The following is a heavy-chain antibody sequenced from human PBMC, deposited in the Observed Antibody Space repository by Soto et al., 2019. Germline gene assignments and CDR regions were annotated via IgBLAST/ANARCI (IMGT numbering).Heavy chain of an antibody. CDR3: ARHGPYYYDSSGYYSVPYNWFDP. D-gene: IGHD3-22*01. V-gene: IGHV4-59*08. CDR1: GGSISSYY. CDR2: IYYSGST. Sequence: PSETLSLTCTVSGGSISSYYWSWIRQPPGKGLEWIGYIYYSGSTNYNPSLKSRVTISVDTSKNQFSLKLSSVTAADTAVYYCARHGPYYYDSSGYYSVPYNWFDPWGQGTLVTVS. J-gene: IGHJ5*02.